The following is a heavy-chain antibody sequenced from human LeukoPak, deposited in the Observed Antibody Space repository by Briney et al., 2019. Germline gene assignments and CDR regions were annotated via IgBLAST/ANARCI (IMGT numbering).Heavy chain of an antibody. CDR2: IRSKAYGGTT. J-gene: IGHJ4*02. CDR3: TSCSDSSGYSGIDY. V-gene: IGHV3-49*04. CDR1: GFTFGDYA. D-gene: IGHD3-22*01. Sequence: GGSLRLSCTASGFTFGDYAMSWVRQAPGKGLEWEGFIRSKAYGGTTEYAASVKGRFTISRDDSKSIAYLQMNSLKTEDTAVYYCTSCSDSSGYSGIDYWGQGTLVTVSS.